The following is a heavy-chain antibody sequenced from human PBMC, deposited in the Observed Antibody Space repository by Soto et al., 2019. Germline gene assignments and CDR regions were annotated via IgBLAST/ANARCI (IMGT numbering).Heavy chain of an antibody. CDR2: ISGSGGST. J-gene: IGHJ4*02. CDR3: AKERQATTVTLPDS. D-gene: IGHD4-17*01. CDR1: GFTFSSYA. Sequence: PGGSLRLSCAASGFTFSSYAMGWVRQAPGKGLEWVSVISGSGGSTYYADSVKGRFTISRDNSKNTLYLQMNSLRAEDTAVYYCAKERQATTVTLPDSWGQGTLVTVSS. V-gene: IGHV3-23*01.